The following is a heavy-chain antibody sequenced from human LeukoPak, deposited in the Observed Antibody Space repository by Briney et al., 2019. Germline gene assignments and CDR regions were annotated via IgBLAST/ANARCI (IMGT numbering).Heavy chain of an antibody. CDR2: MKPNSGNT. V-gene: IGHV1-8*01. Sequence: ASVKVSCKASGYTFTSYDINWVRQAPGQGLEWMGWMKPNSGNTGYAQKFRGRVTKTRDTSISTAYMELSSLRSEDTAVYYCARIDYSGSGSYYGNWFDPWGQGTLVTVSS. CDR3: ARIDYSGSGSYYGNWFDP. J-gene: IGHJ5*02. D-gene: IGHD3-10*01. CDR1: GYTFTSYD.